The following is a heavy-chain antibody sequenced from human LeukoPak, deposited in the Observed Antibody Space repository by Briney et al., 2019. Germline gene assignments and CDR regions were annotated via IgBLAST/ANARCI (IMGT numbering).Heavy chain of an antibody. D-gene: IGHD3-16*01. CDR1: GGSISGYY. CDR2: IYHSGST. J-gene: IGHJ3*02. CDR3: ARIRWGDAFDI. Sequence: SETLSLTCTVSGGSISGYYWSWIRQPPGKGLEWIGYIYHSGSTYYNPPLKSRVTISVDRSKNQFSLKLSSVTAADTAVYYCARIRWGDAFDIWGQGTMVTVSS. V-gene: IGHV4-59*12.